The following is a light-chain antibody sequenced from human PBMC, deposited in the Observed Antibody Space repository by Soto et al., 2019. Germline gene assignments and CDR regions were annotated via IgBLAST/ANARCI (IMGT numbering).Light chain of an antibody. V-gene: IGKV3-11*01. Sequence: EIVLTQSPATLSLSPGERATLSCRASQSVSSYLAWYQQKPGQAPRLLIYDASSRATGIPARFSGSGSGTDFTLTISSLEPDDFAVYYCQHRSSWPQLTFGGGTKVEIK. J-gene: IGKJ4*01. CDR3: QHRSSWPQLT. CDR2: DAS. CDR1: QSVSSY.